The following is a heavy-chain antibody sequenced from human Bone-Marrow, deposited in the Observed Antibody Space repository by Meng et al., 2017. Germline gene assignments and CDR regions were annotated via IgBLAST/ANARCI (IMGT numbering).Heavy chain of an antibody. D-gene: IGHD1-26*01. V-gene: IGHV3-49*03. CDR1: GFTFGDYA. CDR3: TLPGVGATYFDY. CDR2: IRSKAYGGTT. J-gene: IGHJ4*02. Sequence: GESLKISCTASGFTFGDYAMSWFRQAPGKGLEWVGFIRSKAYGGTTEYAASVKGRFTISRYDSKSIAYLQMNSLKTEGTAVYYCTLPGVGATYFDYWGKGTLVTVSS.